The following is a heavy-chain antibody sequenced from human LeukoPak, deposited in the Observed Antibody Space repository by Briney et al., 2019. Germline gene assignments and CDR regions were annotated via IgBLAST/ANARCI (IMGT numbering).Heavy chain of an antibody. J-gene: IGHJ2*01. V-gene: IGHV3-7*01. Sequence: HPGGSLRLSCAASGFTFSNSWMSWVRQAPGKALEWVANINEDGSQKYYVGSVKGRFTISRDNAKNSLYLQMNSLRVEDTAVYYCARDGIAVVGAENWHFDLWGRGTLVPVSS. D-gene: IGHD4-23*01. CDR1: GFTFSNSW. CDR2: INEDGSQK. CDR3: ARDGIAVVGAENWHFDL.